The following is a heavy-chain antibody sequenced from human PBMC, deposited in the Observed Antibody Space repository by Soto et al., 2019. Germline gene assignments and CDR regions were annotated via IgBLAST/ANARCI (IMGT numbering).Heavy chain of an antibody. CDR3: ARVPVFTFGGVIGYFDY. CDR2: ISYDGSNK. Sequence: QVQLVESGGGVVQPGRSLRLSCAASGFTFSSYAMHWVRQAPGKGLEWVAVISYDGSNKYYADSVKGRFTISRDNSKNTLYLQMNSLRAEDTAVYYCARVPVFTFGGVIGYFDYWGQGTLVTVSS. V-gene: IGHV3-30-3*01. D-gene: IGHD3-16*02. J-gene: IGHJ4*02. CDR1: GFTFSSYA.